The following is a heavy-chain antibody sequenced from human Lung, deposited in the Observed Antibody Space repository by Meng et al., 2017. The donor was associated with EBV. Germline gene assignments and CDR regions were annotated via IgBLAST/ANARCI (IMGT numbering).Heavy chain of an antibody. J-gene: IGHJ4*02. V-gene: IGHV4-34*02. D-gene: IGHD4-17*01. CDR2: INHSGST. CDR1: GGSFSGYY. CDR3: ARGGMTTVTTYYFDY. Sequence: VPRQRGGTCLFYPSETLSLPCPVYGGSFSGYYWSWIRQPPGKGLEWIGEINHSGSTNYNPSLKSRVTISVDTSKNQFSLKLSSVTAADTAVYYCARGGMTTVTTYYFDYWGQGTLVTVSS.